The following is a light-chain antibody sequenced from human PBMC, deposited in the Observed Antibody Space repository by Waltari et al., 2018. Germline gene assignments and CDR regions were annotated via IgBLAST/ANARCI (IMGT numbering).Light chain of an antibody. CDR2: WAS. CDR1: QSVLYSSNNKNY. J-gene: IGKJ5*01. V-gene: IGKV4-1*01. Sequence: DIVMTQSPDSLAVSLGERATINCKSSQSVLYSSNNKNYLAWFQQKPGQPPKLIIKWASTRESGVPDRIRGSGSGTDFTLTISSLQAEDVASYYCQQYYSGPITCGQGTRLEIK. CDR3: QQYYSGPIT.